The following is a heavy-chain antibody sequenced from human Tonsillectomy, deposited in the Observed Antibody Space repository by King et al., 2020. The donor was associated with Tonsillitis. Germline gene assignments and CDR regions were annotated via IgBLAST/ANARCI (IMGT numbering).Heavy chain of an antibody. D-gene: IGHD5-18*01. CDR1: GFTFSSYW. J-gene: IGHJ3*02. CDR3: AREITVGYSYGYLGHAFDI. CDR2: IKQDGSEK. V-gene: IGHV3-7*03. Sequence: VQLVESGGGLVQPGGSLRLSCAASGFTFSSYWMSWVRQAPGKGLEWVANIKQDGSEKYYVDYVKGRFTISRDNAKNSLYLQMNSLRAEDTAVYYCAREITVGYSYGYLGHAFDIWGQGTMVTVSS.